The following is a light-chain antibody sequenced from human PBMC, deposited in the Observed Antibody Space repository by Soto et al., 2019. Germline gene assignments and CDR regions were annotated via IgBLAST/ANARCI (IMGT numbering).Light chain of an antibody. V-gene: IGKV3-15*01. CDR1: QSVSSN. CDR3: QQYNNWPLT. Sequence: EIVMTQSPATLSVSLGERATLSCRASQSVSSNLAWYKQKPGQAPRLLIYGASTRDTGIPARFSGSGFGTEFTLTISSLQSEDFAVYYCQQYNNWPLTFGGGTKVDIK. CDR2: GAS. J-gene: IGKJ4*02.